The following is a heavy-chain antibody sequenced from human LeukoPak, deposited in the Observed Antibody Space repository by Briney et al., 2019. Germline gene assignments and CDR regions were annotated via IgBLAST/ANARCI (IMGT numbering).Heavy chain of an antibody. J-gene: IGHJ4*02. CDR2: ISAYNGNT. CDR3: ARDLARTRYYDSGPY. V-gene: IGHV1-18*01. D-gene: IGHD3-22*01. CDR1: GYTFTSYG. Sequence: ASVKVSCKASGYTFTSYGISWVRQAPGQGLEWMGWISAYNGNTNYAQKLQGRVTMTTDTSTSTVYMELSSLRSEDTAVYYCARDLARTRYYDSGPYWGQGTLVTVSS.